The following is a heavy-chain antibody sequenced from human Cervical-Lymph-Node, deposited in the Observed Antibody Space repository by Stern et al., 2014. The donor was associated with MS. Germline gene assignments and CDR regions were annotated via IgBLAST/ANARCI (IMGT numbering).Heavy chain of an antibody. CDR3: AKEGANDCFDY. J-gene: IGHJ4*02. CDR2: INAGHCNP. V-gene: IGHV1-3*01. CDR1: GYTFTSYA. Sequence: QVQLVQSGAEVRKPGASVKVSCKASGYTFTSYAMNWVRQAPGQRLEWMGWINAGHCNPKYSQKFQARVTLTRDTSASTAYMELSSLRSEDTAVYYCAKEGANDCFDYWGQGTLVTVSS.